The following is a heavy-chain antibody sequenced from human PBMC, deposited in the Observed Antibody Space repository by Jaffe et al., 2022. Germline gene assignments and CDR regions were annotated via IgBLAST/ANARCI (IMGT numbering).Heavy chain of an antibody. CDR3: TTVGDYGDYAPLVYFQH. Sequence: EVQLVESGGGLVKPGGSLRLSCAASGFTFSNAWMSWVRQAPGKGLEWVGRIKSKTDGGTTDYAAPVKGRFTISRDDSKNTLYLQMNSLKTEDTAVYYCTTVGDYGDYAPLVYFQHWGQGTLVTVSS. CDR2: IKSKTDGGTT. J-gene: IGHJ1*01. V-gene: IGHV3-15*01. D-gene: IGHD4-17*01. CDR1: GFTFSNAW.